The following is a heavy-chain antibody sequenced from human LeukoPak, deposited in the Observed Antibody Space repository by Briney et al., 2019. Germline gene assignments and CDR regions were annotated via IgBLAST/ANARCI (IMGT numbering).Heavy chain of an antibody. Sequence: GGSLRLSCAASGFTFDDYAMHWVRQAPGKGLEWVSGISWNSGSTYYADSVKGRFTISRDNSKNTLYLQMNSLRAEDTAVYYCARDPYSGSYVDYYYYYYMDVWGKGTTVTISS. CDR3: ARDPYSGSYVDYYYYYYMDV. D-gene: IGHD6-13*01. CDR2: ISWNSGST. V-gene: IGHV3-9*01. J-gene: IGHJ6*03. CDR1: GFTFDDYA.